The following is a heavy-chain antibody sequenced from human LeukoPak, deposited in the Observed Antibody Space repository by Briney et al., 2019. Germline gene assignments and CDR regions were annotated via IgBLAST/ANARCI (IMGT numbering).Heavy chain of an antibody. CDR2: IYPGDSDS. D-gene: IGHD3-10*01. J-gene: IGHJ3*02. CDR1: GYSFTTYW. CDR3: ARQAYFGAGSYRGDAFDI. V-gene: IGHV5-51*01. Sequence: GESLKISCKVSGYSFTTYWIGWVRQMPGKGLEWMGIIYPGDSDSRYSPSFQDKVTISVDKSINTAYLQWSSLKASDTAMYYCARQAYFGAGSYRGDAFDIWGQGTMVIVFS.